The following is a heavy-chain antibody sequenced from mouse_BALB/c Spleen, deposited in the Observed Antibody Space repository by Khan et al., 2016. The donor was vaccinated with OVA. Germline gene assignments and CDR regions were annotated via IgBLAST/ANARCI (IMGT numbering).Heavy chain of an antibody. V-gene: IGHV9-1*02. CDR3: ARGTTCWYFDV. D-gene: IGHD2-1*01. Sequence: QIQLVQSGPELKKPGETVKISCKASGYTFTNYRMNWMKQAPGKGLKWMGWINTYTGEPAYADDFKGRFAFSLATSAGTAYLQITNLKNEDMATYYCARGTTCWYFDVWGAGTTVTVSS. CDR2: INTYTGEP. CDR1: GYTFTNYR. J-gene: IGHJ1*01.